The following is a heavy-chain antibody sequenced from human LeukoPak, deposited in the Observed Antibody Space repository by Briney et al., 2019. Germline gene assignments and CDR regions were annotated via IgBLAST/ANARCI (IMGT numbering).Heavy chain of an antibody. CDR1: GGSISSSSCY. Sequence: PSETLSLTCTVSGGSISSSSCYWGWIRQPPGKGLEWIGSIYYSGSTYYNPSLKSRVTISVDTSKNQFSLKLSSVTAADTAVYYCARQRDGYIHRRIDYWGQGTLVTVSS. CDR2: IYYSGST. D-gene: IGHD5-24*01. V-gene: IGHV4-39*01. CDR3: ARQRDGYIHRRIDY. J-gene: IGHJ4*02.